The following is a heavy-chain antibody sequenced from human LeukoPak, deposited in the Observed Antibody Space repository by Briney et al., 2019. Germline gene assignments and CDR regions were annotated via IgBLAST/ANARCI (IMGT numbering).Heavy chain of an antibody. D-gene: IGHD3-16*01. CDR1: GYSISSGYY. Sequence: PSETLSLTCTVSGYSISSGYYWGWIRQPPGKGLEWIGSIYHSGSTYYNPSLKSRVTISVDTSKNQFSLKLSSVTAADTAVYHCARLSFGVIMIAPYYFDYWGQGTLVTVSS. V-gene: IGHV4-38-2*02. CDR3: ARLSFGVIMIAPYYFDY. CDR2: IYHSGST. J-gene: IGHJ4*02.